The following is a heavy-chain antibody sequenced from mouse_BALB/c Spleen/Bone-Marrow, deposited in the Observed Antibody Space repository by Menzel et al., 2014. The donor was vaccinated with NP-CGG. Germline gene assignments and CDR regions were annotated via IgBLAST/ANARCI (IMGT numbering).Heavy chain of an antibody. V-gene: IGHV10-1*02. CDR3: VRHSYHDNSLDY. J-gene: IGHJ4*01. Sequence: EVHLVESGGGLVQPKGSLKLSCAASGFTFNIYAMNWVRQVPGKGLEWVARIRSKSKNYATYYADSVKDRFTISRDDSQSMLHLQVNSLKTEDTAMYYCVRHSYHDNSLDYWGQGISVIVSS. CDR1: GFTFNIYA. CDR2: IRSKSKNYAT. D-gene: IGHD2-12*01.